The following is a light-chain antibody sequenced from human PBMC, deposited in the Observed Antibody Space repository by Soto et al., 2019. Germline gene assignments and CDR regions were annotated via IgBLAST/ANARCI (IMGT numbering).Light chain of an antibody. CDR1: TSNIGSNY. Sequence: QSVLTQPPSASGTPGQRVTISCSGSTSNIGSNYVYWYQHLPGTAPKLLIYTDNQRPSGVPDRFSGSKSGTSASLAISGLQSEDEADYYCAAWDDSLNGLWVFGGGTKLTVL. CDR3: AAWDDSLNGLWV. CDR2: TDN. V-gene: IGLV1-44*01. J-gene: IGLJ3*02.